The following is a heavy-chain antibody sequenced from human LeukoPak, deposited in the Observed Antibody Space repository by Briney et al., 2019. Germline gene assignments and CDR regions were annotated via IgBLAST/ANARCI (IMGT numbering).Heavy chain of an antibody. D-gene: IGHD3-10*01. CDR2: IKHDGSEN. V-gene: IGHV3-7*01. J-gene: IGHJ4*02. Sequence: PGGSLRLSCVASGFTFSRYWMTWVRQAPGKGLEWVANIKHDGSENYYVGSVKGRFTISRDNAKNSLHLQMNNLRAEDTAEYYCVRDGPFGSGTFGYWAQGTLVSVSS. CDR1: GFTFSRYW. CDR3: VRDGPFGSGTFGY.